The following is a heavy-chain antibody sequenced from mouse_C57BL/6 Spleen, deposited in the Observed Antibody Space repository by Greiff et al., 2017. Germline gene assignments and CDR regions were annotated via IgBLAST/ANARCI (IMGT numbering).Heavy chain of an antibody. CDR2: IYPGSGST. D-gene: IGHD1-1*01. CDR3: ARARYYGSSYGYFDV. J-gene: IGHJ1*03. V-gene: IGHV1-55*01. Sequence: QVQLQQSGAELVKPGASVKMSCKASGYTFTSYWITWVKQRPGQGLEWIGDIYPGSGSTNYNEKFKSKATLTVDTSSSTAYMQLSSLTSEDSAVYYCARARYYGSSYGYFDVWGTGTTVTVSS. CDR1: GYTFTSYW.